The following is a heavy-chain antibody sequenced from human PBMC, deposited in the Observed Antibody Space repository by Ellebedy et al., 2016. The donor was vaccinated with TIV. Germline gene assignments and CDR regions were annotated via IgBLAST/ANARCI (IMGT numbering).Heavy chain of an antibody. Sequence: GESLKISCAASGFTFSSYAMHWVRQAPGKGLECVAVISYDGSNKYYADSVKGRFTISRDNSKNTLYLQMNSLRAEDTAVYYCARETRGEQGGFDPWGQGTLVTVSS. V-gene: IGHV3-30*07. J-gene: IGHJ5*02. D-gene: IGHD1-26*01. CDR3: ARETRGEQGGFDP. CDR1: GFTFSSYA. CDR2: ISYDGSNK.